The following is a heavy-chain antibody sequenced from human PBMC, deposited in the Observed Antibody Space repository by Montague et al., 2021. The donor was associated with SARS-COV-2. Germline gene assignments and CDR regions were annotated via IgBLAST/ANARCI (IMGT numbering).Heavy chain of an antibody. Sequence: SLRLSCAASGFTFDDYAMHRVRQAPGKGLEWVSGISWNSGNMGYADSVKGRFTISRDNAQNSLYPQMSSLRAEDTAFYYCVKDKASYYYDTSGYYYSALFDXWGQGTLVTVSS. J-gene: IGHJ5*01. V-gene: IGHV3-9*01. CDR3: VKDKASYYYDTSGYYYSALFDX. D-gene: IGHD3-22*01. CDR1: GFTFDDYA. CDR2: ISWNSGNM.